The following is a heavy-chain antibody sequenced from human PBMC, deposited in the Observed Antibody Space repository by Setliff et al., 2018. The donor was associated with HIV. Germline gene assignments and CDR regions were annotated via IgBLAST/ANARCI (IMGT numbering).Heavy chain of an antibody. J-gene: IGHJ5*02. D-gene: IGHD2-21*01. V-gene: IGHV4-59*08. CDR2: IYYSGST. Sequence: SETLSLTCTVSDASISNYHWSWIRQPPGKGLEWIGYIYYSGSTNYNPSLKSRVTISIDTSTNQFSLKLSSVTAADTAVYYCARLFIPNYFDPWCQGTLVTVSS. CDR3: ARLFIPNYFDP. CDR1: DASISNYH.